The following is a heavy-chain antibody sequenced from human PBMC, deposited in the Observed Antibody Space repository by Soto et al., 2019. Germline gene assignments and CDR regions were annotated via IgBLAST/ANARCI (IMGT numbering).Heavy chain of an antibody. V-gene: IGHV3-23*01. J-gene: IGHJ4*02. CDR1: GFTFSSYA. Sequence: GGSLRLSCAASGFTFSSYAMSWVRQAPGKGLEWVSAISGSGGSTYYADSVKGRFTISRDNSKNTLYLQMNSLRAEDTAVYYCANGEYSSSDYYFDYWGQGTLITVSS. CDR3: ANGEYSSSDYYFDY. D-gene: IGHD6-6*01. CDR2: ISGSGGST.